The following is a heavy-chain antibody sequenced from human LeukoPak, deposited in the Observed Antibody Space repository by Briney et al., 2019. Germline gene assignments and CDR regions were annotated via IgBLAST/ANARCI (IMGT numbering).Heavy chain of an antibody. Sequence: GGSLRLSCTASGLTFSTSGFIWVRQAPGKGLEWVASIGPTGSDRYHADSIKGRFTISRDNANNFLYLQMNSLRAEDTAVYYCATETNGRHYDYWGQGTLLTVSS. CDR3: ATETNGRHYDY. V-gene: IGHV3-21*06. CDR2: IGPTGSDR. CDR1: GLTFSTSG. J-gene: IGHJ4*02. D-gene: IGHD1-14*01.